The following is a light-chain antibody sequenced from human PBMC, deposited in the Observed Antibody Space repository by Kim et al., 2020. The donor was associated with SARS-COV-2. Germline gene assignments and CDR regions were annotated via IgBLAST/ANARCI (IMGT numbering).Light chain of an antibody. CDR3: QQRNSYTLT. J-gene: IGKJ4*01. Sequence: DIQLTQSPSFLSASVGDRVTITCRASQGISSYLVWYQQKPGKAPKLLIYGASTLQSGVPSRFSGSGSGTEFTLTISSLQPDDFATYTCQQRNSYTLTFGGETKMDIK. CDR1: QGISSY. CDR2: GAS. V-gene: IGKV1-9*01.